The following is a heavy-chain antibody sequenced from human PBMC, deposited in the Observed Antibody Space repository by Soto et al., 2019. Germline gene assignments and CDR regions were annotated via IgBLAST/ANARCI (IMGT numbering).Heavy chain of an antibody. Sequence: ASVKVSCKTSGYTFTNYAINWVRQAPGQGLQWMGWISAYSGDTKYAQRFQDRLTVTTDPSTTTAYMELRSLRSDDTAVYYCARDGRAFSIFGETMDVWGQGTTVTV. J-gene: IGHJ6*02. CDR3: ARDGRAFSIFGETMDV. D-gene: IGHD3-3*01. CDR2: ISAYSGDT. CDR1: GYTFTNYA. V-gene: IGHV1-18*01.